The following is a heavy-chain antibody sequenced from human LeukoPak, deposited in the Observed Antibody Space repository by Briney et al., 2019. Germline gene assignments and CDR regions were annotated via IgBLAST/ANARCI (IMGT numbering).Heavy chain of an antibody. CDR1: GFTFSSYA. J-gene: IGHJ6*02. V-gene: IGHV3-23*01. CDR2: ISGSGGST. Sequence: QTGGSLRLSCAASGFTFSSYAMSWVRQAPGKGLEWVSAISGSGGSTYYADSVKGRFTISRDNSKNTLYLQMNSLRAEDTAVYYCAKIDEQVDDYSNYGSSYYYYGMDVWGQGTTVTVSS. CDR3: AKIDEQVDDYSNYGSSYYYYGMDV. D-gene: IGHD4-11*01.